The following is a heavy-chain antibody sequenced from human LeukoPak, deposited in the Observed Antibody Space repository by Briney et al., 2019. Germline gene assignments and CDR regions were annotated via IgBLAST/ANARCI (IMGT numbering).Heavy chain of an antibody. Sequence: PGGSLRLSCAASGFTFSSYAMHWVRQAPGKGLEWVAVISYDGSNKYYADSVKGRFTISRDNSKNTLYLQMNSLRAEDTAVYYCARGTYCSGGSCYGRDSYYYYGMDVWGQGTTVTVSS. V-gene: IGHV3-30-3*01. CDR1: GFTFSSYA. D-gene: IGHD2-15*01. CDR2: ISYDGSNK. CDR3: ARGTYCSGGSCYGRDSYYYYGMDV. J-gene: IGHJ6*02.